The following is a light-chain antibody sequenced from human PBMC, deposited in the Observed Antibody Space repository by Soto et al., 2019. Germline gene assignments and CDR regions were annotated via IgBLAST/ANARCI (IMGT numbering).Light chain of an antibody. V-gene: IGKV3-20*01. Sequence: EIVLAQSPGTLSLSPGERATLSCRASQTVISSSLAWYQQKPGQAPRLLIYDTSTRATGIPDRFSGSGSGTDFTLTISGLDPEDFGVYYCQRYGSSPFTFGPGTKVDLK. J-gene: IGKJ3*01. CDR1: QTVISSS. CDR3: QRYGSSPFT. CDR2: DTS.